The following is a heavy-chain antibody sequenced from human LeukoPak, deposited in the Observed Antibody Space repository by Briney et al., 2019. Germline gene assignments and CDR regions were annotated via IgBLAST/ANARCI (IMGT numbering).Heavy chain of an antibody. CDR3: AKNGDRGAYCSGGTCYPYYYHYMDV. CDR1: GFIFSDYY. CDR2: VSSSGTTI. D-gene: IGHD2-15*01. Sequence: GGSLRLSCAASGFIFSDYYMSWVRQAPGKGLEWVSYVSSSGTTIYYADSVKGRFTISRDNAQNSLFLQMNSLRAEDTAVYYCAKNGDRGAYCSGGTCYPYYYHYMDVWGKGTTVTISS. V-gene: IGHV3-11*01. J-gene: IGHJ6*03.